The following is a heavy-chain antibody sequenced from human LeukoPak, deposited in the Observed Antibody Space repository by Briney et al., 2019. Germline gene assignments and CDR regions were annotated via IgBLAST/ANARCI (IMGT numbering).Heavy chain of an antibody. CDR1: GGSISSGGYY. J-gene: IGHJ4*02. CDR3: ARENGYNEGKFDY. CDR2: IYHSGST. Sequence: SETLSLTCTVSGGSISSGGYYWSWIRQPPGKGLEWIGYIYHSGSTYYSPSLKSRVTISVDRSKNQFSLKLSSVTAADTAVYYCARENGYNEGKFDYWGQGTLVTVSS. D-gene: IGHD5-24*01. V-gene: IGHV4-30-2*01.